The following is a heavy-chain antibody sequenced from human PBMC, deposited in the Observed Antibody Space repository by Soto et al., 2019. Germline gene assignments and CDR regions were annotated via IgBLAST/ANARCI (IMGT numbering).Heavy chain of an antibody. V-gene: IGHV4-4*07. D-gene: IGHD7-27*01. CDR3: ARETGEKWTYVAH. J-gene: IGHJ1*01. CDR1: GAYISDVS. Sequence: QVQQQEAGPGLVKPSDTLSLTCRVSGAYISDVSWSWIRHPAGKGLEWIGRITINGNTKKNPSFTILVTMSIDTASSRLSLNFQAAAAADTALYCCARETGEKWTYVAHWGPGTLVTVSS. CDR2: ITINGNT.